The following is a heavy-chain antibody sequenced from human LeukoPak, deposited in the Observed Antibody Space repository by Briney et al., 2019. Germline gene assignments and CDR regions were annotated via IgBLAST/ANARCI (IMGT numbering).Heavy chain of an antibody. CDR3: AKDFDSSGYYVDY. D-gene: IGHD3-22*01. CDR2: ISWNSGSI. V-gene: IGHV3-9*01. Sequence: GGSLRPSCAASGFTFDDYAMHWGRQAPGEWRGWGSGISWNSGSIGYAESVKGRFTISRDNAKNSLYLQMTSLRAEHTALYYCAKDFDSSGYYVDYWGQGTLVTVSS. CDR1: GFTFDDYA. J-gene: IGHJ4*02.